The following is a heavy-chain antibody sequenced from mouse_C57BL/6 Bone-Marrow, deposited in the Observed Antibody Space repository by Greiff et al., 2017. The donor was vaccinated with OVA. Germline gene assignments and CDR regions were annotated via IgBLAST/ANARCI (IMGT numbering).Heavy chain of an antibody. CDR3: TRSNTTVYFDY. CDR2: IDPETGGT. Sequence: LQESGAELVRPGASVTLSCKASGYTFTDYEMHWVKQTPVHGLEWIGAIDPETGGTAYNQKFKGKAILTADKSSSTAYMELRSLTSEDSAVYYCTRSNTTVYFDYWGQGTTLTVSS. D-gene: IGHD1-1*01. J-gene: IGHJ2*01. V-gene: IGHV1-15*01. CDR1: GYTFTDYE.